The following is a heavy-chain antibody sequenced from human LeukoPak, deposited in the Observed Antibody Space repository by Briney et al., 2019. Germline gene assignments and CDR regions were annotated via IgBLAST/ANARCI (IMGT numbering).Heavy chain of an antibody. V-gene: IGHV3-11*01. CDR2: ISSSGSTI. Sequence: GGSLRLSCAASGFTFSDYYMSWIRQAPGKGLEWVSYISSSGSTIYYADSVKGRFTISRDNAKNSLYLQMNSLRAEDTALYYCAKAPTGGPYYYYYGMDVWGQGTTVIVSS. J-gene: IGHJ6*02. CDR3: AKAPTGGPYYYYYGMDV. D-gene: IGHD7-27*01. CDR1: GFTFSDYY.